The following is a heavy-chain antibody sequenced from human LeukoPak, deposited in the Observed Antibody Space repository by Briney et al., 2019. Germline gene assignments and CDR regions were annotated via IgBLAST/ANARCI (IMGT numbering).Heavy chain of an antibody. CDR1: GFIFSNNW. CDR2: IKQEGSEK. CDR3: ARDLGVVYALGFDY. J-gene: IGHJ4*02. V-gene: IGHV3-7*05. Sequence: PGGSLRLSCAASGFIFSNNWMHWVRQAPGKGLEWVANIKQEGSEKYSVDSVKGRFTTSRDNAKNSLYLQMNSLRAEDTAVYYCARDLGVVYALGFDYWGQGTLVTVSS. D-gene: IGHD2-8*02.